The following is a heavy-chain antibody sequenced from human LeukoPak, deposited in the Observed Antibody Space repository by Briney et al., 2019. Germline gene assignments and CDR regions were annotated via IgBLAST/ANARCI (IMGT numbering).Heavy chain of an antibody. CDR1: GFAFGGFA. D-gene: IGHD4-17*01. CDR2: ISGSGGNT. J-gene: IGHJ4*02. CDR3: ARGRGGDYVPSRFDY. Sequence: GGSLRLSCSASGFAFGGFAMGWVRQAPGKGLERVSSISGSGGNTYYADSVEGRFTVSRDNSKNTLYLQMNSLRAEDTAVYYCARGRGGDYVPSRFDYWGQGTLVTVSS. V-gene: IGHV3-23*01.